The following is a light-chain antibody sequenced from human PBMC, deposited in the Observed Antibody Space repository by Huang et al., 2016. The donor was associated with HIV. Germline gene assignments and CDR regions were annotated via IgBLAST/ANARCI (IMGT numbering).Light chain of an antibody. V-gene: IGKV1-39*01. J-gene: IGKJ1*01. CDR2: AAS. Sequence: DIQMTQSPSSLSASVGDRVTITCRASQSINTYLNWVQQKPGKAPKVLVSAASTLQSGVPSRFRGGGSGTHFTLTITSLQPEDFATYYCQQTYTGVTFGQGTKVEIK. CDR1: QSINTY. CDR3: QQTYTGVT.